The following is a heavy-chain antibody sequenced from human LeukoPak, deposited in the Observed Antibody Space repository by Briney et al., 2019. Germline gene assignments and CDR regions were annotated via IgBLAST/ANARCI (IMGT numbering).Heavy chain of an antibody. CDR1: GGTFSNYA. CDR3: AREALGYYMDV. J-gene: IGHJ6*03. CDR2: IIPIFGAP. V-gene: IGHV1-69*05. Sequence: SVKVSCKASGGTFSNYAISWVRQAPGQGLEWMGGIIPIFGAPNYAQKFQGRVTITTDESTSTAYMELSSLRSEDTTSYYCAREALGYYMDVWGKGTTVTVSS. D-gene: IGHD7-27*01.